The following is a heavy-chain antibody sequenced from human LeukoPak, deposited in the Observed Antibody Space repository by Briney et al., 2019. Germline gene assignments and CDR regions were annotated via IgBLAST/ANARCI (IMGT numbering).Heavy chain of an antibody. CDR1: GFTVSSNY. CDR2: IYSGGST. D-gene: IGHD3-22*01. J-gene: IGHJ4*02. Sequence: GGSLRLSCAASGFTVSSNYMSWVRQAPGKGLEWVSVIYSGGSTYYADSVKGRFTISRDSSKNTLYLQMNSLRAEDTAVYYCARGVFHDSSGYLDYWGQGTLVTVSS. V-gene: IGHV3-53*01. CDR3: ARGVFHDSSGYLDY.